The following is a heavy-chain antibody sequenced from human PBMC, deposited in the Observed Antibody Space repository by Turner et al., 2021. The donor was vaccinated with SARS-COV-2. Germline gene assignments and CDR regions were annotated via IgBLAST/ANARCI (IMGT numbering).Heavy chain of an antibody. J-gene: IGHJ6*02. CDR3: TTNRMTGNYYYYYGMDV. CDR2: IKSNTDDGTT. V-gene: IGHV3-15*01. CDR1: GSTFSNAW. Sequence: EVQLVESGGGLVKPGGSLRPSCAAPGSTFSNAWMNWVRQAPGKGLEWVGRIKSNTDDGTTDYAAPVKVKFTISRDDSKNTLYLQMNSLKTEDTAVYYCTTNRMTGNYYYYYGMDVWGQGTTVTVSS.